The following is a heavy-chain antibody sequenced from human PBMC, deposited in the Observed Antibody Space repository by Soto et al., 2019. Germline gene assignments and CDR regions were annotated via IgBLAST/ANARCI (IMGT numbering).Heavy chain of an antibody. CDR2: ISYDGSNK. Sequence: GGSLRLSCAASGFPFTSYGIHWVRQAPGKGLEWVAVISYDGSNKYYADSVKGRFTISRDNSKNTLYLQMNSLRVEDTAVYYCARGGDGYKLFDYWGQGTLVTVSS. J-gene: IGHJ4*02. CDR1: GFPFTSYG. CDR3: ARGGDGYKLFDY. D-gene: IGHD6-25*01. V-gene: IGHV3-30*03.